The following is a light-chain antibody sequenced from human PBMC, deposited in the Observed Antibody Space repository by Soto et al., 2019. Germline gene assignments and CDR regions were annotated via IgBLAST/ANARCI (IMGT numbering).Light chain of an antibody. J-gene: IGKJ1*01. CDR3: QQYGTSAPWT. CDR2: GAS. CDR1: QSVSSSY. V-gene: IGKV3-20*01. Sequence: EIVLTQSPGTLSLSPGERATLSCRASQSVSSSYFAWYQHKPGQAPRLLIHGASTRTTGIPDRFSGSGSGTDFNLTISRLEPEDFAVYYCQQYGTSAPWTFGQGTKVEIK.